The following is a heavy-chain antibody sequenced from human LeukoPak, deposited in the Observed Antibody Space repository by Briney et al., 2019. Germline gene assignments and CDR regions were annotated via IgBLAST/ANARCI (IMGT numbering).Heavy chain of an antibody. V-gene: IGHV1-8*01. CDR1: GYTFTSYD. Sequence: GASVKVSCKASGYTFTSYDINWVRQATGQGLEWMGGMNPNSGNTGYAQKFQGRVTMTRNTSISTAYMELSSLRSEDTAVYYCAVVPAAIGHYYYYGMDVWGQGTTVTVSS. CDR2: MNPNSGNT. CDR3: AVVPAAIGHYYYYGMDV. J-gene: IGHJ6*02. D-gene: IGHD2-2*01.